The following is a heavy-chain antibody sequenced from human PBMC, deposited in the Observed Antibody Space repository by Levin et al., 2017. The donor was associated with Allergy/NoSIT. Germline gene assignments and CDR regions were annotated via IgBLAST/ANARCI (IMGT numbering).Heavy chain of an antibody. D-gene: IGHD3-10*01. V-gene: IGHV2-5*02. CDR1: GLLLTSAREG. Sequence: SGPTLAKPTQTLALTCTFPGLLLTSAREGVAWIRQPPGKALEWLALVFSDGSQRYSPSLKASFTVLKDTSRSQVVLTMTNMVLLDTGTYYFPQLVDVSTFHSGSYRYFDYWGQGALVTVSS. CDR2: VFSDGSQ. J-gene: IGHJ4*02. CDR3: PQLVDVSTFHSGSYRYFDY.